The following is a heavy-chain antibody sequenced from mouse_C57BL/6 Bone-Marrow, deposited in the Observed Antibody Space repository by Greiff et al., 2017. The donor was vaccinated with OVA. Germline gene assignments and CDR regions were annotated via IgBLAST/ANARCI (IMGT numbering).Heavy chain of an antibody. CDR3: ARHASSPYWYYEV. D-gene: IGHD1-1*01. J-gene: IGHJ1*03. Sequence: EVKLMESGGDLVKPGGSLKLSCAASGFTFSSYGMSWVRQTPDKGLEWVATISRGGSYTSSPDSVTGRFTFSRDKAKTTLYLQMSSRKSEDTAMYNCARHASSPYWYYEVWGTGTTVTVSS. CDR2: ISRGGSYT. V-gene: IGHV5-6*01. CDR1: GFTFSSYG.